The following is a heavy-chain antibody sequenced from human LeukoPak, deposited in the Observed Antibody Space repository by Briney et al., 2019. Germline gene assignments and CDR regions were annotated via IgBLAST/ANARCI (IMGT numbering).Heavy chain of an antibody. D-gene: IGHD5-18*01. Sequence: SETLSLTCTVSGDSISSSSYYWGWIRQPPGKGLEYIGSISSSGNTYYNPSLESRVAVSIDTSKNQFSLKLRSVTAADTAVYDCREYSAGYLLDYWGQGTLVTVSS. CDR1: GDSISSSSYY. CDR2: ISSSGNT. V-gene: IGHV4-39*01. J-gene: IGHJ4*02. CDR3: REYSAGYLLDY.